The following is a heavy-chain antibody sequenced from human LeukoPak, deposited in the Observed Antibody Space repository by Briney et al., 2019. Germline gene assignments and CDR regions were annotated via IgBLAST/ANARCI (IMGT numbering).Heavy chain of an antibody. J-gene: IGHJ4*02. V-gene: IGHV4-59*01. CDR1: GGSISSYY. D-gene: IGHD5-24*01. Sequence: SETLSLTCTVSGGSISSYYWSWIRQPPGKGLEWIGYIYYSGSTNYNPSLKSRVTISVDTSKSQFSLKLSSVTAADTAVYYCARGEGVEMATILGYWGQGTLVTVSS. CDR2: IYYSGST. CDR3: ARGEGVEMATILGY.